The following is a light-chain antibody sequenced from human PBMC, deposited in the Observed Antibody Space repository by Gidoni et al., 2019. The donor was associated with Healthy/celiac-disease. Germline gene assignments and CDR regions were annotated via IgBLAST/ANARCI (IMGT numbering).Light chain of an antibody. CDR2: DAS. Sequence: EIVLTQSPATLSLSPGERATPSCRASQSVSSYLAWYQQKPGQAPRLLIYDASNRATGIPARFSGSGSGTDFTRTISSLEPEDFAVYYCQQRSNWLTFGGGTKVEIK. J-gene: IGKJ4*01. V-gene: IGKV3-11*01. CDR1: QSVSSY. CDR3: QQRSNWLT.